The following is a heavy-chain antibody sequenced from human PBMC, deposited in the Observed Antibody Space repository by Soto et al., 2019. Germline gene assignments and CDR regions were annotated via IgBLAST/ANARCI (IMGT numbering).Heavy chain of an antibody. Sequence: EVQLVESGGGLVQPGGSLRLSCAASGFTVSSNYMSWVRQAPGKGLEWVSVIYSGGSTYYADSVKGRFTISRDNSKNTLYLQMNSLRAEDTAVYYCARARIQLWSPIDYWGQGTLVTVSS. D-gene: IGHD5-18*01. CDR2: IYSGGST. V-gene: IGHV3-66*01. CDR3: ARARIQLWSPIDY. J-gene: IGHJ4*02. CDR1: GFTVSSNY.